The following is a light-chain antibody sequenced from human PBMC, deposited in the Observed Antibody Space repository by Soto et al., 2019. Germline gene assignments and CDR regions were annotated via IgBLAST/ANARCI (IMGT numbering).Light chain of an antibody. V-gene: IGLV2-14*01. CDR3: GSYTGTGTLL. J-gene: IGLJ7*01. CDR1: SSDVGGYNY. CDR2: DVR. Sequence: QSALTQPASVSGSPGQSITISCTRTSSDVGGYNYVSWYQQHPGKAPKLMIYDVRNRPSGVSNRFSGSKSGSTASLTISGLQAEDEADYYCGSYTGTGTLLFGGGTQLTVL.